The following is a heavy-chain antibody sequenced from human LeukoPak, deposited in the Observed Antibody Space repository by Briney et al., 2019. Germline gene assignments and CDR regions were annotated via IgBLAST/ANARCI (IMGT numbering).Heavy chain of an antibody. CDR3: AIGGSTSPVRLGGQYYFDY. CDR1: GGTSSSYA. V-gene: IGHV1-69*06. J-gene: IGHJ4*02. CDR2: IIPIFGTA. Sequence: ASVKVSCKASGGTSSSYAISWVRQAPGQGLEWMGRIIPIFGTANYAQKFQGRVTITADKSTSTAYMELSSLRSEDTVVYYCAIGGSTSPVRLGGQYYFDYWGQGTLVTVSS. D-gene: IGHD2-2*01.